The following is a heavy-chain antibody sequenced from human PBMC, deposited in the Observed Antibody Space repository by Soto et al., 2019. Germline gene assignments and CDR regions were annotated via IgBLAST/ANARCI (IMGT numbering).Heavy chain of an antibody. CDR3: ARDRVLVPAALNYYYYGMDV. CDR1: GYTFTSYY. Sequence: QVQLVQSGAEVKKPGASVKVSCKASGYTFTSYYMHWVRQAPGQGLEWMGIINPSGGSTSYAQKCQGRVTMTGDTSTSTVYMELSSLRSEDTAVYYCARDRVLVPAALNYYYYGMDVWGQGTTVTVSS. CDR2: INPSGGST. D-gene: IGHD2-2*01. J-gene: IGHJ6*02. V-gene: IGHV1-46*01.